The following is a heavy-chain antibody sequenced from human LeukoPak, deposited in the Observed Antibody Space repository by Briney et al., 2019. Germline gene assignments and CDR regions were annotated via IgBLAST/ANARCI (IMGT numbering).Heavy chain of an antibody. CDR2: ISSSSSYI. J-gene: IGHJ6*03. Sequence: GGSLRLSCAAFGFTFSSYSMNWVRQAPGKGLEWVSSISSSSSYIYYADSVKGRFTISRDNAKNSLYLQMNSLRAEDTAVYYCARDETVTTGYYYYMDVWGKGTTVTVSS. D-gene: IGHD4-17*01. CDR1: GFTFSSYS. CDR3: ARDETVTTGYYYYMDV. V-gene: IGHV3-21*01.